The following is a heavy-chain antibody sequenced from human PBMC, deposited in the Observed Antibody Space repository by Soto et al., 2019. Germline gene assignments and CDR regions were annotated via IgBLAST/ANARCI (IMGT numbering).Heavy chain of an antibody. J-gene: IGHJ6*02. V-gene: IGHV3-48*02. D-gene: IGHD3-10*01. Sequence: GGSLRLSCVASGFTFSSHTMNWVRQAPGKGLEWISYITSTSSTKNYADSVKGRFTISRDNANNSLYLQMNSLRDEDTAVYYCARRITMVRGPYYYYAMDVWGQGTTVTVSS. CDR3: ARRITMVRGPYYYYAMDV. CDR2: ITSTSSTK. CDR1: GFTFSSHT.